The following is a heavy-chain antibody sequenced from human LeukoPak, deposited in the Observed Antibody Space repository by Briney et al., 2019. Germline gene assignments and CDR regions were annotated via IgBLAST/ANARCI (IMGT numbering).Heavy chain of an antibody. CDR1: RGTFSSYA. Sequence: ASVKVSCKASRGTFSSYAISWVRQAPGQGLEWMGGIIPIFGTANYAQKFQGRVTITADKSTSTAYMELSSLRSEDTAVYYCARARTATVVTPDYWGQGTLVTVSS. CDR2: IIPIFGTA. V-gene: IGHV1-69*06. CDR3: ARARTATVVTPDY. J-gene: IGHJ4*02. D-gene: IGHD4-23*01.